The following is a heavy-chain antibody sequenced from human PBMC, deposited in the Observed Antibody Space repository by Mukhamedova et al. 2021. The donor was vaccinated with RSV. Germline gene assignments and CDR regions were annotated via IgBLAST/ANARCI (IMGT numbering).Heavy chain of an antibody. D-gene: IGHD2-2*01. Sequence: GGSLRLSCAASGFTFSSNAMSWVRQAPGKGLEWVSSISGSGDSTYFADSVKGRFTISSASTKGPSVFPLAALDLVCRLLLEKKNN. CDR1: GFTFSSNA. CDR2: ISGSGDST. J-gene: IGHJ5*01. CDR3: KNN. V-gene: IGHV3-23*01.